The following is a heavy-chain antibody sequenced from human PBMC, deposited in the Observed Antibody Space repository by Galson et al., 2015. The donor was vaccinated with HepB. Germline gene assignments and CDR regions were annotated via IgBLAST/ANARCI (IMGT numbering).Heavy chain of an antibody. V-gene: IGHV1-8*01. D-gene: IGHD2-2*01. CDR1: GYTLPRLD. J-gene: IGHJ5*02. CDR3: ARDPVLCVIVVVPAATDGFDP. Sequence: SVKVSCKASGYTLPRLDINWVRQATGQGLEWMGWIDPNSGKTGYAQKFQGRVTMTRNTSISTAYMELSSLRSEDTAVYYCARDPVLCVIVVVPAATDGFDPWGQGTLVTVSS. CDR2: IDPNSGKT.